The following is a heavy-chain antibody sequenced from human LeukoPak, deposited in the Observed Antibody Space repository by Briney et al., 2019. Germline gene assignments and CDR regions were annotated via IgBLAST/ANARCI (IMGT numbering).Heavy chain of an antibody. V-gene: IGHV3-43D*03. D-gene: IGHD5-12*01. Sequence: PGGSLRLSCAASGFTFDDYAMHWVRQAPGKGLEWVSLISWDGGSTYYADSVKGRFTISRDNSKNTLFLQMNSLRAEDTAVYYCARDPGYSGYAVDYWGQGTLVTVSS. CDR3: ARDPGYSGYAVDY. CDR1: GFTFDDYA. CDR2: ISWDGGST. J-gene: IGHJ4*02.